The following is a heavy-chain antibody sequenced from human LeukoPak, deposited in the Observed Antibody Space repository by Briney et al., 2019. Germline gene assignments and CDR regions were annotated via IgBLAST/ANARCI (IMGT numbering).Heavy chain of an antibody. CDR3: ARSIPPSYDFWSGYSTRTRKGVDY. D-gene: IGHD3-3*01. CDR1: GFTFSSYA. Sequence: GGSLRLSCAASGFTFSSYAMHWVRQAPGKGLEWVAVISYDGSNKYYADSVKGRFTISRDNSKNTLYLQMNSLRAEDTAVYYCARSIPPSYDFWSGYSTRTRKGVDYWGQGTLVTVSS. CDR2: ISYDGSNK. V-gene: IGHV3-30-3*01. J-gene: IGHJ4*02.